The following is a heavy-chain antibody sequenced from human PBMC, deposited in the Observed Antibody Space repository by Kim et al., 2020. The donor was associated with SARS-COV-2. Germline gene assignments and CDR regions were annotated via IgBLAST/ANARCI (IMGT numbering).Heavy chain of an antibody. V-gene: IGHV3-33*01. D-gene: IGHD2-21*02. CDR2: IWYGGSNK. Sequence: GGSLRLSCTASGFTFSTYAMHWVRQAPGKGLEWVAVIWYGGSNKYYADSVKGRFTISRDDSKNTLYLQMNIVRPEDTAVYYCARGVRLGLLLIGDCVDP. CDR1: GFTFSTYA. CDR3: ARGVRLGLLLIGDCVDP. J-gene: IGHJ5*02.